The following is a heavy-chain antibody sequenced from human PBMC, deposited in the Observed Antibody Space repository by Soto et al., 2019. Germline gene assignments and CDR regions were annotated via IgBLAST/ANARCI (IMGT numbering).Heavy chain of an antibody. D-gene: IGHD3-10*01. J-gene: IGHJ4*02. V-gene: IGHV4-59*01. Sequence: PSETLSLTCTVSGDSISSYSWSWIRQPPGKGLEWIGNIHYNGNTKYSPSLKSRVTMSVDTSKNQFSLKLNFVTAADTAVYYCARAVRDGSSSGRLDYWGQGTLVTVSS. CDR1: GDSISSYS. CDR3: ARAVRDGSSSGRLDY. CDR2: IHYNGNT.